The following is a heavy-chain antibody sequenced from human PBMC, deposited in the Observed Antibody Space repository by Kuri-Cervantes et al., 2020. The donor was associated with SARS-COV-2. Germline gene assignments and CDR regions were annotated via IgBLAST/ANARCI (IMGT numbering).Heavy chain of an antibody. CDR3: ARDGGLIMTRDLQNDAFDI. D-gene: IGHD3-16*02. V-gene: IGHV1-69*13. Sequence: SVKVSCKSSGGTFSNHAISWVRQAPGQGLEWMGGIIPIFGTANYAQKFQGRVTITADESTSTAYMELSSLRSEDTAVYYCARDGGLIMTRDLQNDAFDIWGQGTMVTVSS. J-gene: IGHJ3*02. CDR1: GGTFSNHA. CDR2: IIPIFGTA.